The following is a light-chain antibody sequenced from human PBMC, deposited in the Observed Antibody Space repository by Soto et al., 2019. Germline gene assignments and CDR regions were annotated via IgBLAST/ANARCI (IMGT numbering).Light chain of an antibody. CDR2: KAS. CDR1: QTISSW. V-gene: IGKV1-5*03. Sequence: DIQMTQSPSTLSGSVGDRVTITCRASQTISSWLAWYQQKPGKAPKLLIYKASTLKSGVPSRFSVSGSGTDCTLTLSSPQSEDFVTYSFQHYNSYSEAFGQGTKGELK. CDR3: QHYNSYSEA. J-gene: IGKJ1*01.